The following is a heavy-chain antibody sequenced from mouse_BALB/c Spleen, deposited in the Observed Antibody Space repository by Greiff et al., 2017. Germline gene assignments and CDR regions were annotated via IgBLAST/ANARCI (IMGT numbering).Heavy chain of an antibody. J-gene: IGHJ4*01. V-gene: IGHV5-12-1*01. Sequence: EVQVVESGGGLVKPGGSLKLSCAASGFAFSSYDMSWVRQTPEKRLEWVAYISSGGGSTYYPDTVKGRFTISRDNAKNTLYLQMSSLKSEDTAMYYCASYDYDAMDYWGQGTSVTVSS. CDR1: GFAFSSYD. CDR3: ASYDYDAMDY. CDR2: ISSGGGST.